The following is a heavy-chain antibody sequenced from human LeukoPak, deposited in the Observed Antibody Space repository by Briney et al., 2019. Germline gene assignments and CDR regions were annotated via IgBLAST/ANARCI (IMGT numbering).Heavy chain of an antibody. CDR2: TYYKSKWYN. CDR1: GDSVSVNSDV. D-gene: IGHD7-27*01. V-gene: IGHV6-1*01. J-gene: IGHJ3*02. CDR3: ARDADWGYDAFDI. Sequence: SQTLSLTCAISGDSVSVNSDVWNWMRQSPSRGVEGRGSTYYKSKWYNDYAVSVKSRITISPDTSKNQCSLPPKSVTPEDTAVYYCARDADWGYDAFDIWVHGTMVTVSS.